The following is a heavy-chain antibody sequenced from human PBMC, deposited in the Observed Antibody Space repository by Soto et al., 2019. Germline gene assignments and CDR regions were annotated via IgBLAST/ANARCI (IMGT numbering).Heavy chain of an antibody. CDR3: TKEHSNYPDNWFDP. V-gene: IGHV3-23*01. J-gene: IGHJ5*02. CDR1: GFSFSNYA. CDR2: IDSGGGST. Sequence: EVQLLVSGGGSVQPGGSLRLSCAASGFSFSNYAMSWVRQAPGTGLEWVSAIDSGGGSTYYAASVKGRFSISRDNSMNTLYLQMNSLRAEDTATYYCTKEHSNYPDNWFDPWGQGTLVTVSS. D-gene: IGHD4-4*01.